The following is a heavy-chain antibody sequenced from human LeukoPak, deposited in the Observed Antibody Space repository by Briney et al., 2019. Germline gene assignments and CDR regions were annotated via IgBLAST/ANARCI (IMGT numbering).Heavy chain of an antibody. J-gene: IGHJ4*02. D-gene: IGHD6-19*01. CDR2: INPNSGGT. CDR3: AREAGIAVAGYYNY. V-gene: IGHV1-2*02. CDR1: GYTFTGYY. Sequence: ASVKVSCKASGYTFTGYYLHWVRQAPGQGLEWMGWINPNSGGTNYAQKFQGRVTMTRDTSISTAYMELSRLRSDDTAVYYCAREAGIAVAGYYNYWGQGTLVTVSS.